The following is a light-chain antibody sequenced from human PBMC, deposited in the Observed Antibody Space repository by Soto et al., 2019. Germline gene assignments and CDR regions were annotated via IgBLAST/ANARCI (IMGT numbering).Light chain of an antibody. J-gene: IGKJ1*01. Sequence: EMVLTQSPATLSVSPGERATLSCRASQSLSDNFAWYQQKPGQAPRLLIYGASTRATGIPARFSGSGSGTEFTLTISSLQSEDFAVYHCQHRGTFGQGTKVEIK. CDR1: QSLSDN. CDR2: GAS. V-gene: IGKV3-15*01. CDR3: QHRGT.